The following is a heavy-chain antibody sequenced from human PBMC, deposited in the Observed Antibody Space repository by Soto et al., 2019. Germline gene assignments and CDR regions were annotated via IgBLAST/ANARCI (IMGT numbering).Heavy chain of an antibody. CDR1: GFTFSSYA. D-gene: IGHD2-15*01. V-gene: IGHV3-30-3*01. Sequence: QVQLVESGGGVVQPGRSLRLSCAASGFTFSSYAMHWVRQAPGKGPEWVAVISYDGSNKYYADSVKGRFTISRDNSKNTLYLQMNSLRAEDTAVYYCARAAVTVVSYFDYWGQGTLVTVSS. CDR3: ARAAVTVVSYFDY. J-gene: IGHJ4*02. CDR2: ISYDGSNK.